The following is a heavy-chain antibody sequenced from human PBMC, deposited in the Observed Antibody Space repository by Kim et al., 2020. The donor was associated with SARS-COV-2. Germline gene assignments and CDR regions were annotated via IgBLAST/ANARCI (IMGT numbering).Heavy chain of an antibody. Sequence: GGSLRLSCAVSGFSINDHSMNWVRQAPGKGLEWVSHISGRGSPIYYADSVKGRXTIXXDNAXXSLYLQMNSLRDEDTXXXYXXXELXGXDLDQWXXGTLV. D-gene: IGHD1-1*01. CDR1: GFSINDHS. CDR3: XXELXGXDLDQ. J-gene: IGHJ4*02. CDR2: ISGRGSPI. V-gene: IGHV3-21*06.